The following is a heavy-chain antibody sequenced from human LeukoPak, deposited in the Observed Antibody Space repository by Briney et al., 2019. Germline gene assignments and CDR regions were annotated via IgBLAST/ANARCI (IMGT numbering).Heavy chain of an antibody. Sequence: ASVKVSFKASGYTFTSYGISWVRQAPGQGLEWMGWISAYNGNTNYAQKLQGRVTITTDTSTSTAYMELRSLRSDDTAVYYCARYLTNGDNWFDPWGQGTLVTVSS. CDR3: ARYLTNGDNWFDP. CDR1: GYTFTSYG. J-gene: IGHJ5*02. V-gene: IGHV1-18*01. CDR2: ISAYNGNT. D-gene: IGHD7-27*01.